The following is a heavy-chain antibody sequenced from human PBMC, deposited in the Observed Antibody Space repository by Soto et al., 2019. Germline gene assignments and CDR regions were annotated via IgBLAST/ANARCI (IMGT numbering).Heavy chain of an antibody. J-gene: IGHJ6*02. V-gene: IGHV5-51*01. CDR2: IYPGDSDT. CDR1: GYSFTSYW. CDR3: ARNWCSSTSCYSYYYYGMDV. D-gene: IGHD2-2*01. Sequence: GESLKISCKGSGYSFTSYWIGWVRQMPGKGLEWMGIIYPGDSDTRYSPSFQGQVTISADKCISTAYLQWSSLKASDTAMYYCARNWCSSTSCYSYYYYGMDVWGQGTTVTVSS.